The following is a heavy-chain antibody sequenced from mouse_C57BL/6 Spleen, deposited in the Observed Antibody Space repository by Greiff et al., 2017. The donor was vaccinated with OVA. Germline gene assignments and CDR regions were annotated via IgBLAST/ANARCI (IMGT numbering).Heavy chain of an antibody. V-gene: IGHV1-26*01. CDR2: INPNNGGT. Sequence: EVQLQQSGPELVKPGASVKISCKASGYTFTDYYMNWVKQSHGKSLEWIGDINPNNGGTSYNQKFKGKATLTVDKSSSTAYMELRSLTSEDSAVYYCARVPTTVNFDYWGQGTTLTVSS. J-gene: IGHJ2*01. CDR3: ARVPTTVNFDY. D-gene: IGHD2-10*01. CDR1: GYTFTDYY.